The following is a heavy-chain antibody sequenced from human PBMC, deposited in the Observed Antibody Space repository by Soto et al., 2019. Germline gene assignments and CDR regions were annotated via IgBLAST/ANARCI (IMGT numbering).Heavy chain of an antibody. Sequence: SETLSLTCAVYGGFLSESYWTWIRQPPGKGLEWIGEINHVGGTNCNPSLKSRVTMSVDTSQNQFSLRLISVTAADTAMYFCVRIRYQLPSSVLWLDPWGQGTPVTVSS. CDR3: VRIRYQLPSSVLWLDP. CDR2: INHVGGT. V-gene: IGHV4-34*01. D-gene: IGHD3-16*01. CDR1: GGFLSESY. J-gene: IGHJ5*02.